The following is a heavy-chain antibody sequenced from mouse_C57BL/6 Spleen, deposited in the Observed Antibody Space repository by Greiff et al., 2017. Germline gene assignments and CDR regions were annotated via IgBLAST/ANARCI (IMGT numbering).Heavy chain of an antibody. CDR1: GYSFTGYF. V-gene: IGHV1-20*01. J-gene: IGHJ4*01. D-gene: IGHD2-3*01. Sequence: EVQLQESGPELVKPGDSVKISCKASGYSFTGYFMNWVMQSHGKSLEWIGRINPYNGDTFSNQKFKGQATLTVDKSSSTAHMEIRSLTSEDSAVYYCARLLIYDGYHYAMDYWGQGTSVTVSS. CDR2: INPYNGDT. CDR3: ARLLIYDGYHYAMDY.